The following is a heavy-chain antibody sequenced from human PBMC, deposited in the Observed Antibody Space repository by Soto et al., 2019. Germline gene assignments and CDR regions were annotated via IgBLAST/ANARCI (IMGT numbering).Heavy chain of an antibody. CDR2: IYYSGST. CDR1: GGSISSGGYY. Sequence: SETLSLTCTVSGGSISSGGYYWSWIRQHPGKGLEWIGYIYYSGSTYYNPSLKSRVTISVDTSKNQFSLKLSSVIAADTAVYYCARARTPYDFRRVENWFDPWGQGTLVTVSS. J-gene: IGHJ5*02. D-gene: IGHD3-3*01. V-gene: IGHV4-31*03. CDR3: ARARTPYDFRRVENWFDP.